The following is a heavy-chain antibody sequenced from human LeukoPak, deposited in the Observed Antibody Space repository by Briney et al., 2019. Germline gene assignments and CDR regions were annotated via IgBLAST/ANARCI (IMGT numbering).Heavy chain of an antibody. CDR1: GYTFTSYD. Sequence: ASVKVSCKASGYTFTSYDINWVRQATGQGLEWMGGMNPNSGNTGYAQKFQGRVTMTRNTAISTAYMELSSLRSEDTAVYYCARGRDYYYGSGTADDSWGQGTLVSVSS. V-gene: IGHV1-8*01. D-gene: IGHD3-10*01. CDR2: MNPNSGNT. J-gene: IGHJ5*01. CDR3: ARGRDYYYGSGTADDS.